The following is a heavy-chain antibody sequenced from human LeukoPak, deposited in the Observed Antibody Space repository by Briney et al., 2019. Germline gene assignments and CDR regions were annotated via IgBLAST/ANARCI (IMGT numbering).Heavy chain of an antibody. CDR1: GGTFSSYA. J-gene: IGHJ5*02. CDR2: IIPIFGTA. D-gene: IGHD3-3*01. CDR3: ARDRAITIFGVVKSPGFDP. Sequence: ASVKVSCKASGGTFSSYAISWVRQAPGQGLEWMGGIIPIFGTANYAQKFQGRVTITADESTSTAYMELSSLRSEDTAVYYCARDRAITIFGVVKSPGFDPWGQGTLVTVSS. V-gene: IGHV1-69*13.